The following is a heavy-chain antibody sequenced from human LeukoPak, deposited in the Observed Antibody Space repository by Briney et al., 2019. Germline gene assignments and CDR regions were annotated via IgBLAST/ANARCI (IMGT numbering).Heavy chain of an antibody. J-gene: IGHJ5*02. CDR1: GGSISSSRYY. V-gene: IGHV4-39*07. D-gene: IGHD6-13*01. CDR3: ARVLMPYSSSRGRFDP. CDR2: IYYSGST. Sequence: TSETLSLTCTVSGGSISSSRYYWGWIRQPPGKGLEWIGSIYYSGSTYYNPSLKSRVAISVDTSKNQFSLKLSSVTAAETAVYYCARVLMPYSSSRGRFDPWGQGTLVTVSS.